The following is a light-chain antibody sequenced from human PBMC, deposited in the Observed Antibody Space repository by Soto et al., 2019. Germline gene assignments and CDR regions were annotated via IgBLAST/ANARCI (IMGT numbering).Light chain of an antibody. CDR3: CSYAGNSVFV. CDR1: KSDVGSYDF. Sequence: QSALAQPASVSGSPGQSITISCTGTKSDVGSYDFVSWFQQHPGKAPKLMIFEATKRPSGVSDRFSGSKSGNTASLTISGVQDEDEAEYYCCSYAGNSVFVFGTGTKVTVL. CDR2: EAT. J-gene: IGLJ1*01. V-gene: IGLV2-23*01.